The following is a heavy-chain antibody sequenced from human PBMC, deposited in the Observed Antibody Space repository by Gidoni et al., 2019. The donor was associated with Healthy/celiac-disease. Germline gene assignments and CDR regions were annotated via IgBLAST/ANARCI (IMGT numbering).Heavy chain of an antibody. V-gene: IGHV4-34*01. D-gene: IGHD3-10*01. CDR3: ARGRSYGSGSYYNILGHPPPD. CDR1: GGSFSGYY. Sequence: QVQLQQGGAGLLKPSETLSLTCAVYGGSFSGYYWSGIRQPPGKGLEWIGEINHSGSTNYNPSLKSLVTISVDTSKNQFSLKLSSVTAADTAVYYGARGRSYGSGSYYNILGHPPPDWGQGTLVTVSS. CDR2: INHSGST. J-gene: IGHJ4*02.